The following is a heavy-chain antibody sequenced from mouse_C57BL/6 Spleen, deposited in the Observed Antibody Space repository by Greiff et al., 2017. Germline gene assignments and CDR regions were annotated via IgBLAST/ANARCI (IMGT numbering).Heavy chain of an antibody. CDR2: IDPANGNT. CDR1: GFNIKNTY. J-gene: IGHJ4*01. Sequence: VQLKQSVAELVRPGASVKLSCTASGFNIKNTYMHWVKQRPEQGLDVIGRIDPANGNTKYAPKFQGKVTITADTSSNTAYLHLSSLTSEDTAIYYCASKTWGDYAMDYWGQGTSVTVSS. V-gene: IGHV14-3*01. CDR3: ASKTWGDYAMDY.